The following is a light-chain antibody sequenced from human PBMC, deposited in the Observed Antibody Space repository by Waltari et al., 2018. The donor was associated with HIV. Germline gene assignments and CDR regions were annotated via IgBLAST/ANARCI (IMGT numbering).Light chain of an antibody. Sequence: FVLTQPHSVSESPGKTVTISCTPNSGNIATNYVQWYQQPPGSSPTTVIYEDNQMPAWVPDRFSGSIDSSSNSAALTISGLETDDEADYYCQSYDNNDVIFGGGTRLTVL. CDR1: SGNIATNY. CDR3: QSYDNNDVI. CDR2: EDN. V-gene: IGLV6-57*01. J-gene: IGLJ2*01.